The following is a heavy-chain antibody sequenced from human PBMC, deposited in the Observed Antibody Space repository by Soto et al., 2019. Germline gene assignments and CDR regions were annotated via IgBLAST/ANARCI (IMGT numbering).Heavy chain of an antibody. V-gene: IGHV2-5*02. J-gene: IGHJ5*02. CDR1: GFSLTTRGVG. Sequence: QITLKESGPTLVKPTQTLTLTCTFSGFSLTTRGVGVGWIRQPPGKALECLALIYWDDDKRYSPSLQSRLSILKPTCXNQVVLTMTNVDPVDTATYYCAHIPNYYQYDWFDPWGQGTLVSVSS. CDR3: AHIPNYYQYDWFDP. D-gene: IGHD3-16*01. CDR2: IYWDDDK.